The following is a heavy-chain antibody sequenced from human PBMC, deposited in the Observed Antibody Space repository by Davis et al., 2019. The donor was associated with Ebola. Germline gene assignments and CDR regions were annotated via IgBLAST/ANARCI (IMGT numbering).Heavy chain of an antibody. Sequence: ASVKVSCKTSGYTFTNYYLHWVRQAPGQGLEWMGLITPSSGSTTYAQGFQGRVTMTRDTSTGTVFMDLSSLRSEDTAVYYCARSHCSATNCYGAFDYWGQGTLVTVSS. J-gene: IGHJ4*02. D-gene: IGHD2-2*01. CDR2: ITPSSGST. V-gene: IGHV1-46*01. CDR1: GYTFTNYY. CDR3: ARSHCSATNCYGAFDY.